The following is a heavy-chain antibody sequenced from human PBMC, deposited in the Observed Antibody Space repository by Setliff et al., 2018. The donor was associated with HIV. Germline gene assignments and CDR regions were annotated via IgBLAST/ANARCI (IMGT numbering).Heavy chain of an antibody. CDR2: VYYSGST. J-gene: IGHJ5*02. D-gene: IGHD3-10*01. CDR3: AREGARHYGSGRCHSWFDP. V-gene: IGHV4-31*03. Sequence: PSETLSLTCTVPGGSISSGNYYWSWIRQHPGKGLEWIGYVYYSGSTYYNPSLKSRVTMSVDTSNNQFSLKLSSVTAADTAVYYCAREGARHYGSGRCHSWFDPWGQGTQVTVSS. CDR1: GGSISSGNYY.